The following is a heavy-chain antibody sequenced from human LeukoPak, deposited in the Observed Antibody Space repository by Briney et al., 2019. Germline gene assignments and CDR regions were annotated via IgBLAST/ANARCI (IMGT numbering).Heavy chain of an antibody. CDR3: TTDKLFDSSGYYYLSGYFDY. V-gene: IGHV3-53*01. CDR2: IYSDNT. Sequence: PGGSLRLSCTVSGFTVSSNSMSWVRQAPGKGLEWVSFIYSDNTHYSDSVKGRFTISRDDSKNTLYLQMNSLKTEDTAVYYCTTDKLFDSSGYYYLSGYFDYWGQGTLVTVSS. CDR1: GFTVSSNS. J-gene: IGHJ4*02. D-gene: IGHD3-22*01.